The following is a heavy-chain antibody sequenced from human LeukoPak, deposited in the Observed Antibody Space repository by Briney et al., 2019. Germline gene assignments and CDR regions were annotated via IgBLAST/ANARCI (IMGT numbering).Heavy chain of an antibody. D-gene: IGHD1-1*01. V-gene: IGHV1-18*01. CDR3: ARDIATVQHQD. J-gene: IGHJ4*02. Sequence: ASVKVSCKTSGYTFTNFGISWVRQAPGQGLEWMGWISGYNGKTNYVEKFRGRVAMTADTSTSTVYMELRSLRSDDTAVYYCARDIATVQHQDWGQGTLVTASS. CDR1: GYTFTNFG. CDR2: ISGYNGKT.